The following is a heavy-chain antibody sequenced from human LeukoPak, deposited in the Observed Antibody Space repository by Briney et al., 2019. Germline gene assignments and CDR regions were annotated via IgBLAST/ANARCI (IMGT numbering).Heavy chain of an antibody. Sequence: ASVKVSCKACGGTFSSYAISWVRQPPGQGLEWMGGIIPIFGTANYAQKFQGRVTITADKSTSTAYMELSSLRSEDTAVYYCASPPEDIVGGAFDYWGQGTLVTVSS. D-gene: IGHD2-15*01. CDR3: ASPPEDIVGGAFDY. CDR1: GGTFSSYA. V-gene: IGHV1-69*06. J-gene: IGHJ4*02. CDR2: IIPIFGTA.